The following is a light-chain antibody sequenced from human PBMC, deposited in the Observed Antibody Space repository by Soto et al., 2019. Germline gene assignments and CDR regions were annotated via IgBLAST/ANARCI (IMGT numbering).Light chain of an antibody. V-gene: IGLV1-47*02. CDR2: SNN. CDR3: AAWDDNLSARWV. CDR1: SSNIGSNY. Sequence: QSVLTQPPSASGTPGQRVTISCSGSSSNIGSNYVYWYQQLPGTAPKLLIYSNNQRPSGVPDRFSGSKSGTSASLAISGLRSEGGPDYNCAAWDDNLSARWVFGGGTKPTVL. J-gene: IGLJ3*02.